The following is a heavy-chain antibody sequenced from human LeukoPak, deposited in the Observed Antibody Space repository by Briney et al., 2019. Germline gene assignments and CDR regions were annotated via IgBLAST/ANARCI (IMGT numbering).Heavy chain of an antibody. CDR1: GFTFRNYA. Sequence: PGGSLRLSCSASGFTFRNYAMSWVRQAPGKGLEWVSTISGRGGSIYYADSLKGRFTISRDNSMNTLSLQMNSLRAEDTAVYYCAKDWDYYDSGAYYYFDYWGQGTLVTVSS. CDR3: AKDWDYYDSGAYYYFDY. D-gene: IGHD3-22*01. J-gene: IGHJ4*02. CDR2: ISGRGGSI. V-gene: IGHV3-23*01.